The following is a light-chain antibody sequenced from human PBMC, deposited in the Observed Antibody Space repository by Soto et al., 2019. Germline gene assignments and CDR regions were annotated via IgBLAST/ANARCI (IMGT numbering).Light chain of an antibody. CDR1: QSISSY. CDR3: QQSYSTPRT. Sequence: DIQMTQSPSSLSASVGDRVTITCRASQSISSYLNWYQQKPGKAPKLLIYAASSLQSGVPSRFSGSGSGTDFTLTISSLQPEDFATYYCQQSYSTPRTFGQGTHWRL. J-gene: IGKJ5*01. V-gene: IGKV1-39*01. CDR2: AAS.